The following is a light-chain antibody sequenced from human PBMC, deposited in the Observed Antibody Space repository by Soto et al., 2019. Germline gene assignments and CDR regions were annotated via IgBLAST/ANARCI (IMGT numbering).Light chain of an antibody. Sequence: EVVLTQSPVTLSLSPGERATLSSRASQSFRGLLAWYQQNPGQAPRLLIYDAYNRATGIPPRFSGSGSGTDFTLTISSLEPEDSAVYYCQQRHMWPITFGQGTRLEIK. V-gene: IGKV3-11*01. J-gene: IGKJ5*01. CDR1: QSFRGL. CDR3: QQRHMWPIT. CDR2: DAY.